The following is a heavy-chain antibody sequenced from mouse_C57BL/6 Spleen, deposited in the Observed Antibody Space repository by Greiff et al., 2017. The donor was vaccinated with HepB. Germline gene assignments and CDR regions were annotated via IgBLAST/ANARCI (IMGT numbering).Heavy chain of an antibody. CDR3: ARGEELGLYYYAMDY. D-gene: IGHD4-1*01. J-gene: IGHJ4*01. V-gene: IGHV3-6*01. Sequence: EVKLLESGPGLVKPSQSLSLTCSVTGYSITSGYYWNWIRQFPGNKLEWMGYISYDGSNNYNPSLKNRISITRDTSKNQFFLKLNSVTTEDTATYYCARGEELGLYYYAMDYWGQGTSVTVSS. CDR2: ISYDGSN. CDR1: GYSITSGYY.